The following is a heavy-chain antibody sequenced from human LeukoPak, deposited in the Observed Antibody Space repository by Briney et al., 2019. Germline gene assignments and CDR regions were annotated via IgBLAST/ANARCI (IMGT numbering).Heavy chain of an antibody. D-gene: IGHD3-10*01. J-gene: IGHJ4*02. CDR3: ARDFTSYGSGPHFDY. CDR1: GFTLSSNW. V-gene: IGHV3-74*03. CDR2: INSDGSTT. Sequence: PGGSLRLSCAASGFTLSSNWMHWVRQVPGKGLLWVSRINSDGSTTTYADSVKGRFTISRDNAKNTLYLQMNSLRAEDTAVYYCARDFTSYGSGPHFDYWGLGTLVTVSS.